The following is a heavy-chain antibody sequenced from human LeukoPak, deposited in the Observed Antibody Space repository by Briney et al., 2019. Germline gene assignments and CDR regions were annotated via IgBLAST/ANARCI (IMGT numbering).Heavy chain of an antibody. Sequence: ASVKVSCKASGYTFTGYYMHWVRQAPGQGLEWMGWINPNSGGTNYAQKFQGRVTMTRDTSISTAYMELSRLRSDDTAVYYCARRAYDSSGYYLYWGQGTLVTVSS. CDR3: ARRAYDSSGYYLY. D-gene: IGHD3-22*01. V-gene: IGHV1-2*02. J-gene: IGHJ4*02. CDR2: INPNSGGT. CDR1: GYTFTGYY.